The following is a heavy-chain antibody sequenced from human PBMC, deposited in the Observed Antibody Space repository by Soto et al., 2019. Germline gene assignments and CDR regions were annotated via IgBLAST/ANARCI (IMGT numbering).Heavy chain of an antibody. CDR3: ASPKIAFYNWFDP. CDR1: GGSISSSSYY. J-gene: IGHJ5*02. D-gene: IGHD3-3*02. Sequence: SETLSLTFTDSGGSISSSSYYWGWLRQPPGKGLEWIGSIYYSGSTYYNPSLKSRVTISVDTSKNQFSLKLSSVTAADAAVYYCASPKIAFYNWFDPWGQGTLVTVS. V-gene: IGHV4-39*01. CDR2: IYYSGST.